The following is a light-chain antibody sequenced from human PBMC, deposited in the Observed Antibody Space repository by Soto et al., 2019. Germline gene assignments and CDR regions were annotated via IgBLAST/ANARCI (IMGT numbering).Light chain of an antibody. Sequence: DIVMTQTPLSSPVTLGQPASISCRSSQSLVHSDGNTYLSWLQQRPGQPPRLLIYKISNRSSGVPDRISGSGAGTDFTLKISRVEAEDVGVYYCMQATQFPYTFGQGTKLEIK. CDR3: MQATQFPYT. CDR2: KIS. V-gene: IGKV2-24*01. J-gene: IGKJ2*01. CDR1: QSLVHSDGNTY.